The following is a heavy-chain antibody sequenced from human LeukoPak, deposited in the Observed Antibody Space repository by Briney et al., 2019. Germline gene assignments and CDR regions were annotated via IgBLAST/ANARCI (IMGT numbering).Heavy chain of an antibody. Sequence: GGSLRLSCAASGFTFSSYGMNWVRQAPGKGLEWVSAISGSGDSTYYADSVKGRFTISRDNSKTTLYLQMNSLRAEDTAVYYCARGMTTVTRGDYWGQGTLVTVSS. D-gene: IGHD4-17*01. J-gene: IGHJ4*02. CDR3: ARGMTTVTRGDY. CDR2: ISGSGDST. CDR1: GFTFSSYG. V-gene: IGHV3-23*01.